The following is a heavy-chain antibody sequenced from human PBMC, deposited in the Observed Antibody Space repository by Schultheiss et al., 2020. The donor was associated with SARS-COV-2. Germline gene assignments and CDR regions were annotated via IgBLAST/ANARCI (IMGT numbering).Heavy chain of an antibody. CDR3: ARGNVVVTHWYFDL. CDR1: GDSIGTYY. V-gene: IGHV4-59*12. CDR2: IYYSGST. J-gene: IGHJ2*01. D-gene: IGHD2-21*02. Sequence: SETLSLTCSVSGDSIGTYYWNWVRQSPGKGLEWIGYIYYSGSTNYNPSVKSRVTMSVDKSKNQFSLKLSSVTAADTAVYYCARGNVVVTHWYFDLWGRGTLVTVSS.